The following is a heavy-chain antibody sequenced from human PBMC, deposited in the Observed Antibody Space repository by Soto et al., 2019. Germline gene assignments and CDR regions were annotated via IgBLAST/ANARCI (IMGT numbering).Heavy chain of an antibody. V-gene: IGHV3-23*01. Sequence: GGSLRLSCAASGFTFSSYAMSWVRQAPGKGLEWVSAISGSGGSTYYADSVKGRFTISRDNSKNTLYLQMNSLRAEDTAVYYCADGVAENPGGYWGQGTLVTVSS. CDR3: ADGVAENPGGY. CDR1: GFTFSSYA. J-gene: IGHJ4*02. CDR2: ISGSGGST. D-gene: IGHD2-15*01.